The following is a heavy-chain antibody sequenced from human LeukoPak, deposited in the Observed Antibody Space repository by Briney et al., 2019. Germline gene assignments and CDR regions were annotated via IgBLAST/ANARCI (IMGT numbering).Heavy chain of an antibody. CDR2: INHSGST. J-gene: IGHJ6*02. CDR3: ARIRPRGSSSPMIYYYYGMDV. D-gene: IGHD2-2*01. V-gene: IGHV4-34*01. CDR1: GGSFSGYF. Sequence: SETLSLTCAVYGGSFSGYFWSWIRQSPGKGLEWIRQINHSGSTNYNPSLKSRVTVSVDTSKNQFSLKLSTVTAADTAVYYCARIRPRGSSSPMIYYYYGMDVWGQGTPVTVSS.